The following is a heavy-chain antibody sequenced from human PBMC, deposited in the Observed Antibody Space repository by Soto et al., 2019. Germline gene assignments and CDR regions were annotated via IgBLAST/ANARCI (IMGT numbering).Heavy chain of an antibody. CDR1: GGTLSNYA. D-gene: IGHD1-26*01. V-gene: IGHV1-69*01. Sequence: QVQLLQSGAEVKKPGSSVKVSCKASGGTLSNYAISWVRQAPGQGLEWMGGIIPILGSANYAQKFQGRVTITADESTRTTYMELSSLRSEDAAVYFCASRERVDAFDVWGQGTMVTVSS. CDR2: IIPILGSA. CDR3: ASRERVDAFDV. J-gene: IGHJ3*01.